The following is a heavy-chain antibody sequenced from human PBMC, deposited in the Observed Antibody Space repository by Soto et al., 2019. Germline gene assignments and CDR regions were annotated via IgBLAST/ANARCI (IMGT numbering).Heavy chain of an antibody. Sequence: NPGGSLRLSCAASGFTFSSYSMNWVRQAPGKGLEWVSSISSSSSYIYYADSVKGRFTISRDNAKNSLYLQMNSLRAEDTAVYYCARWVGDLSAFDPWGQGTLVTVSS. V-gene: IGHV3-21*01. J-gene: IGHJ5*02. CDR3: ARWVGDLSAFDP. CDR2: ISSSSSYI. CDR1: GFTFSSYS. D-gene: IGHD3-16*01.